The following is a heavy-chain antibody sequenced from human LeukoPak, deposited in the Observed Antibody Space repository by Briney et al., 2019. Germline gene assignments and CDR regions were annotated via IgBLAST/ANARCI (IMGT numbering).Heavy chain of an antibody. V-gene: IGHV3-33*01. CDR3: ARDAIRHDYGADY. CDR2: IWYDGSNK. CDR1: GFTFSSYG. D-gene: IGHD4-17*01. J-gene: IGHJ4*02. Sequence: GGSLRLSCAASGFTFSSYGMHWVRQAPGKGLEWVAVIWYDGSNKYYADSVKGRFTISRDNSKNRLYLQMNSLRAEDTAVYYCARDAIRHDYGADYWGQGTLVTVSS.